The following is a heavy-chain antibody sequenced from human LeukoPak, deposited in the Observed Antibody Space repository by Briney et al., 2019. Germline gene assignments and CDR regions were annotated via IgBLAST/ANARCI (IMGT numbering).Heavy chain of an antibody. J-gene: IGHJ3*02. CDR2: IYHSGST. CDR3: ARGGVGAKRGAFDI. V-gene: IGHV4-34*01. CDR1: GGSFSGYY. D-gene: IGHD1-26*01. Sequence: SETLSLTCAVYGGSFSGYYWSWIRQPPGKGLEWIGEIYHSGSTNYNPSLKSRVTISVDKSKNQFSLKLSSVTAADTAVYYCARGGVGAKRGAFDIWGQGTMVTVSS.